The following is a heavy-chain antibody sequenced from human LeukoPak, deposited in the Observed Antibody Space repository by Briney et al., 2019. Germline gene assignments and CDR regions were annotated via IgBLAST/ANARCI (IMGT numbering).Heavy chain of an antibody. D-gene: IGHD3-10*01. V-gene: IGHV3-21*01. CDR1: GFTFSSYS. Sequence: GGSLRLSCAASGFTFSSYSMNGVRQAPGKGLEWVSSISSSSSYIYYADSVKGRFTISRDNAKNSLYLQMNSLRAEDTAVYYCAGSITMVRGVIIYFDYWGQGTLVTVSS. CDR3: AGSITMVRGVIIYFDY. J-gene: IGHJ4*02. CDR2: ISSSSSYI.